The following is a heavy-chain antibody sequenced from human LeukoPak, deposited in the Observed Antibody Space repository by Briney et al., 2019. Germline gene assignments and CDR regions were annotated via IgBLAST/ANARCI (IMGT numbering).Heavy chain of an antibody. D-gene: IGHD6-19*01. J-gene: IGHJ4*02. CDR2: ISGSGGST. CDR1: GFTFSTYA. Sequence: GGSLRLXCAASGFTFSTYAMTWVRQAPGKGLEWVSAISGSGGSTYYADSVKGRFTISRDNSKNTLYLQMNSLRADDTAVYHCARTVANELWGQGTLVTVSS. V-gene: IGHV3-23*01. CDR3: ARTVANEL.